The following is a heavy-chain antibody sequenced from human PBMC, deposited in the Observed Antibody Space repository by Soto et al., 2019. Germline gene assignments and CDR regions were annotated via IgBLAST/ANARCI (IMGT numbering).Heavy chain of an antibody. D-gene: IGHD3-9*01. V-gene: IGHV3-74*01. CDR3: ALVLRYFDSNVDH. Sequence: GGSLRLSCVVSGLNLSNYWMHWVRQAPGKGLVWVSRINGEGSSTSYADPVNGRFTVSRDNAKNTLYLQMNSLRVEDTAVYFCALVLRYFDSNVDHWGQGTLVTVSS. CDR2: INGEGSST. CDR1: GLNLSNYW. J-gene: IGHJ5*02.